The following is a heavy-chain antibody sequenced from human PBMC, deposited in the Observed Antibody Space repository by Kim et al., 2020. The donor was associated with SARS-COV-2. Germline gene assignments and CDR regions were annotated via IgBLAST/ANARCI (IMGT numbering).Heavy chain of an antibody. D-gene: IGHD5-12*01. CDR3: ARALGPYSGYDCLGY. V-gene: IGHV3-30*07. Sequence: DSMKGRFTIARDNSNNTLDLQMNSLRVEDTAMYYCARALGPYSGYDCLGYWGQGTLVTVSS. J-gene: IGHJ4*02.